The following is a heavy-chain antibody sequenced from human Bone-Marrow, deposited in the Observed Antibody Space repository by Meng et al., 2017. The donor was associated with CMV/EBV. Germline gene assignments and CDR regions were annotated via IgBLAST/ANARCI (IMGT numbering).Heavy chain of an antibody. Sequence: SETLSLTCTVSGGSISSSSYYWGWIRQPPGKGLEWIGSIYYSGSTYYNPSLKSRVTISVDTSKNQFSLKLSSVTAADTAVYYCARIAHLGYCSSTSCRNAFDIWGQGTMVTVSS. V-gene: IGHV4-39*07. CDR2: IYYSGST. D-gene: IGHD2-2*03. CDR1: GGSISSSSYY. J-gene: IGHJ3*02. CDR3: ARIAHLGYCSSTSCRNAFDI.